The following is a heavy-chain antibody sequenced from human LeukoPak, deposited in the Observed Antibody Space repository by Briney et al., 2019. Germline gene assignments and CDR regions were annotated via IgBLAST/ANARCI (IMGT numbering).Heavy chain of an antibody. CDR2: IYYSGST. Sequence: SETLSLTCTVSGGSISSYYWSWIRQPPGKGLEWIGYIYYSGSTSYSPSLRSRVTISVDTSKNQFSLKLSSVTAADTAVYYCTRETSQKGAHYMDVWGKGTTVTISS. J-gene: IGHJ6*03. V-gene: IGHV4-59*01. CDR3: TRETSQKGAHYMDV. D-gene: IGHD3-16*01. CDR1: GGSISSYY.